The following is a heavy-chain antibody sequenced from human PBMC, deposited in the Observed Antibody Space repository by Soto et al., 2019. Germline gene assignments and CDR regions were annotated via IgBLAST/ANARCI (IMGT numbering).Heavy chain of an antibody. D-gene: IGHD3-10*01. CDR3: ERPHGSGSYSPFDY. CDR1: GFTFSDYY. Sequence: PVGSLRLSYAASGFTFSDYYMSWVRQAPGKGLEWVSGINWNGGSTGYADSVKGRFTISRDNAKNSLYLQMNSLRAEDTALYYCERPHGSGSYSPFDYWGQGSLVTVSS. V-gene: IGHV3-20*03. CDR2: INWNGGST. J-gene: IGHJ4*02.